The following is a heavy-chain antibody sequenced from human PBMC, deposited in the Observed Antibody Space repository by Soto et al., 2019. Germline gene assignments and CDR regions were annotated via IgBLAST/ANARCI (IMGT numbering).Heavy chain of an antibody. Sequence: QVQLQGSGPGLLKPSETLSLTCTVSGDSISSYYWSWIRQPTGKGLEWMGYIYYSGSTNNNPSLMTRSTTSVDTSMYQFALKLSSLTAADKALEYCERSNGDYVDFWSQGTLVTVSS. V-gene: IGHV4-59*01. CDR1: GDSISSYY. CDR3: ERSNGDYVDF. J-gene: IGHJ4*02. D-gene: IGHD4-17*01. CDR2: IYYSGST.